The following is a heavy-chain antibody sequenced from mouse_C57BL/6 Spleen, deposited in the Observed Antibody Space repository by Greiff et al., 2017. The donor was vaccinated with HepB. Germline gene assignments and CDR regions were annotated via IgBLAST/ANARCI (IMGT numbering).Heavy chain of an antibody. CDR3: AINYGSSHWYFDV. CDR2: IYPGDGDT. CDR1: GYAFSSSW. J-gene: IGHJ1*03. V-gene: IGHV1-82*01. D-gene: IGHD1-1*01. Sequence: QVHVKQSGPELVKPGASVKISCKASGYAFSSSWMNWVKQRPGKGLEWIGRIYPGDGDTNYNGKFKGKATLTADKSSSTAYMQLSSLTSEDSAVYFCAINYGSSHWYFDVWGTGTTVTVSS.